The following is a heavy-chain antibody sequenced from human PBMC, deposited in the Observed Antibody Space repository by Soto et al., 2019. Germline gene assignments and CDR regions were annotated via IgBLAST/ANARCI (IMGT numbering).Heavy chain of an antibody. Sequence: QVQLQQWGAGLLKPSETLSLTCAVYGGSFSGYQWSWIRQTPGKGLEWIGGINDSGDINYNPSLKRRVTMLVDSPKKQISLRLSTVTAANTAVYYCARGVILWFGELSRRGGYYYYMDVWGKGTTVTGSS. CDR1: GGSFSGYQ. D-gene: IGHD3-10*01. J-gene: IGHJ6*03. V-gene: IGHV4-34*01. CDR3: ARGVILWFGELSRRGGYYYYMDV. CDR2: INDSGDI.